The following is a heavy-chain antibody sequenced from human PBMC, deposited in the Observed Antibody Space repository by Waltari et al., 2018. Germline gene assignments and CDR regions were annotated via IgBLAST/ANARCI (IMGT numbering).Heavy chain of an antibody. V-gene: IGHV4-38-2*02. Sequence: GQLQESGPGLVKPSETLSLTCAVSGYSISSGYYWGWIRQPPGKGLEWIGSIWHSGSTYYSPSLKSRVTLSVDTSRNQFSLKLTSLTAADTAVYFCARDLILGDTWYFDLWGRGTLVTVSS. CDR3: ARDLILGDTWYFDL. D-gene: IGHD3-16*01. CDR2: IWHSGST. J-gene: IGHJ2*01. CDR1: GYSISSGYY.